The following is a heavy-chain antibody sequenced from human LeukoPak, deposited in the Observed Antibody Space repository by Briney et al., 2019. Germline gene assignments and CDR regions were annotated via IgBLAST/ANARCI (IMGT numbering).Heavy chain of an antibody. CDR1: GFTFSSYA. V-gene: IGHV3-30*04. CDR2: ISYDGSNK. CDR3: ARDRGYYDSSGYYLYYFDY. Sequence: GSLRLSCAASGFTFSSYAMHWVRQAPGKGLEWVAVISYDGSNKYYADSVKGRFTISRDNSKNTLYLQMNSLRAEDTAVYYCARDRGYYDSSGYYLYYFDYWGQGTLVTVSS. J-gene: IGHJ4*02. D-gene: IGHD3-22*01.